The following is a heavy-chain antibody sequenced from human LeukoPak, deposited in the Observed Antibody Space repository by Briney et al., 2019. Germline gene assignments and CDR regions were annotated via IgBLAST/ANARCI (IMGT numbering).Heavy chain of an antibody. CDR3: ARFQPPFYSYGLHDAFDI. D-gene: IGHD5-18*01. J-gene: IGHJ3*02. CDR1: GGSISSYY. V-gene: IGHV4-59*01. CDR2: IYYSGST. Sequence: SETLSLTCTVSGGSISSYYWSWIRQPPGKGLEWIGYIYYSGSTNYNPSLKSRVTISVDTSKNQFSLKLSSVTAADTAVYYCARFQPPFYSYGLHDAFDIWGQGTMVTVSS.